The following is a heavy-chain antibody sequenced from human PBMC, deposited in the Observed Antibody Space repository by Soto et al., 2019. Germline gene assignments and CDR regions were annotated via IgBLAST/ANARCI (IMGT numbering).Heavy chain of an antibody. D-gene: IGHD4-4*01. CDR1: GFIFSSYA. J-gene: IGHJ4*02. CDR2: VSGSGGDT. CDR3: AKDGLYTTTAY. V-gene: IGHV3-23*01. Sequence: GSLRLSCAASGFIFSSYAMSWVRQAPGKGLEWVSAVSGSGGDTYYADSVKGRFTVSRDNSKKMVYLRMNRLRADDTAVYYCAKDGLYTTTAYWGQGTLVTVSS.